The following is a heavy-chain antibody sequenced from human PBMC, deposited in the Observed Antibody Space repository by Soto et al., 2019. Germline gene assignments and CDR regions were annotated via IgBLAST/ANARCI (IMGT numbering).Heavy chain of an antibody. D-gene: IGHD3-10*01. CDR3: AKDHRYYGSGSKTN. CDR2: VSGSGGST. J-gene: IGHJ4*02. V-gene: IGHV3-23*01. Sequence: EVQLLESGGGLVQPGGSLRLSCAASGFTFSSYAMSWVRQAPGKGLEWVSAVSGSGGSTYYADSVKGRFTISRDNSKNTLYLHMNSLRAEDTAVYYCAKDHRYYGSGSKTNWGQGTLVTVSS. CDR1: GFTFSSYA.